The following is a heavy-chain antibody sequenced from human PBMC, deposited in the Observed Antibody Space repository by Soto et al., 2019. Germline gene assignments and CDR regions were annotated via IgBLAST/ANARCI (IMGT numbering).Heavy chain of an antibody. CDR3: AKAPVYWRVYATNGMDV. J-gene: IGHJ6*02. D-gene: IGHD2-8*01. V-gene: IGHV3-23*01. CDR2: ISGSGGST. Sequence: PGGSLRLSCSASGFTFSSYAMSWVRQAPGKGLEWVSAISGSGGSTYYADSVKGRFTISRDNSKNTLYLQMNSLRAEDTAVYYCAKAPVYWRVYATNGMDVWGQGTMVTVSS. CDR1: GFTFSSYA.